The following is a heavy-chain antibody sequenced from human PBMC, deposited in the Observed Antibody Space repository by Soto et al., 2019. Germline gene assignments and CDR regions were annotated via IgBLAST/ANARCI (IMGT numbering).Heavy chain of an antibody. D-gene: IGHD1-26*01. CDR2: VYYSENT. Sequence: QLQLQESGPGLVKPSETLSLTCTVSGPSISSSTYYWGWIRQPPGKGLEWIGSVYYSENTYYNPSLNSRVTISVDTSKNLSSLNLTSVTAADTAMYYCASPQFSGTYHDTFNIWGQGTMVTVSS. CDR1: GPSISSSTYY. CDR3: ASPQFSGTYHDTFNI. J-gene: IGHJ3*02. V-gene: IGHV4-39*02.